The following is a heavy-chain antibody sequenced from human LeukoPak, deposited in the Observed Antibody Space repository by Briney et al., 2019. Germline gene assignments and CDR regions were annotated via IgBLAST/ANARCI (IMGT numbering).Heavy chain of an antibody. CDR1: GFTVSSNY. CDR3: AKNYCSSTSCYAAAFDI. D-gene: IGHD2-2*01. Sequence: GGSLRLSCAASGFTVSSNYMSWVRQAPGKGLEWVSVIYSGGSTYYADSVKGRFTISRDNSKNTLYLQMNSLRAEDTAVYYCAKNYCSSTSCYAAAFDIWGQGTMVTLSS. CDR2: IYSGGST. J-gene: IGHJ3*02. V-gene: IGHV3-66*01.